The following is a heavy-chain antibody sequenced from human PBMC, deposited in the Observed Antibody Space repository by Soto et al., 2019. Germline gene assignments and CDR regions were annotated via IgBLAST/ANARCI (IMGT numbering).Heavy chain of an antibody. V-gene: IGHV4-59*08. Sequence: PSETLSLTCTVSGGYISSYYWSWIRQPPGKGLEWIGYIYYSGSTNYNPSLKSRVTISVDTSKNQFSLKLSSVTAADTAVYYCARHDCSSTSCYYYFDYWGQGTLVTVSS. CDR1: GGYISSYY. J-gene: IGHJ4*02. D-gene: IGHD2-2*01. CDR2: IYYSGST. CDR3: ARHDCSSTSCYYYFDY.